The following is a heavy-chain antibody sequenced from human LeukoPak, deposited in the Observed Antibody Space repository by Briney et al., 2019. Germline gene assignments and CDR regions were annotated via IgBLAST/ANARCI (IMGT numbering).Heavy chain of an antibody. V-gene: IGHV3-23*01. Sequence: GGSLRLSCAASGFTFSSYAMSWVRQAPGKGLEWVSAISGSGGGTYYADSVKGRFTISRDNSKNTLYLQMNSLRAEDTAVYYCAKVRPGCSSTSCNHDAFDIWGQGTMVTVSS. D-gene: IGHD2-2*01. J-gene: IGHJ3*02. CDR3: AKVRPGCSSTSCNHDAFDI. CDR1: GFTFSSYA. CDR2: ISGSGGGT.